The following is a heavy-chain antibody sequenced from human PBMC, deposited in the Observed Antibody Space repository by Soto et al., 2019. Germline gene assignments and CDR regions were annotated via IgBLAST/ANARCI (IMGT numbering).Heavy chain of an antibody. CDR2: ISAYNGNT. D-gene: IGHD5-18*01. J-gene: IGHJ4*02. Sequence: SVKVSCKASGYTFTSYGISWVRQAPGQGLEWMGWISAYNGNTNYAQKLQGRVTMTTDTSPSTAYMELRSLRSDDTAVYYCASSLLVGYGLEGESDWGQGTLVTVSS. CDR3: ASSLLVGYGLEGESD. V-gene: IGHV1-18*01. CDR1: GYTFTSYG.